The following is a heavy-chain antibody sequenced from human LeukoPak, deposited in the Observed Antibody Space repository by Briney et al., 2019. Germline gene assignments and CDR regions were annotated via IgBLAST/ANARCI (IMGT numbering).Heavy chain of an antibody. Sequence: SGGSLRLSCAASGFPFSTFAMHWVRQAPGKGLEWVAVISFDGMKEFYTDSVKGRFTISRDNSKNTLYLQMNSLRAEDTAVYYCAKLADILTGYYIYWGQGTLVTVSS. V-gene: IGHV3-30*18. J-gene: IGHJ4*02. CDR2: ISFDGMKE. CDR3: AKLADILTGYYIY. CDR1: GFPFSTFA. D-gene: IGHD3-9*01.